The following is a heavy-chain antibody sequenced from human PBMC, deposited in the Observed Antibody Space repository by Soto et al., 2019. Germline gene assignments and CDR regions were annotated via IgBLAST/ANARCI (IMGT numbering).Heavy chain of an antibody. CDR1: KFTFSSYG. CDR3: AKDLGAARPYYGWDV. Sequence: QAQLVESGGGVVQPGTSLRLSCVASKFTFSSYGMHWVRQAPGKGLEWVAVISYHESNKYYGASVRGRFTISRDNSKNTLYLQMHSLRAEDTAVYFCAKDLGAARPYYGWDVWGRVTTVTVTS. V-gene: IGHV3-30*18. J-gene: IGHJ6*02. D-gene: IGHD6-6*01. CDR2: ISYHESNK.